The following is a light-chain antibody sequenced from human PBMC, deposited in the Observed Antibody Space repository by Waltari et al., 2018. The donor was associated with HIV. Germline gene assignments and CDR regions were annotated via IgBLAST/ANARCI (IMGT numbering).Light chain of an antibody. V-gene: IGLV2-11*01. Sequence: QSALTQPRSVSGSPGQSVTIPCSGTSSDLGGYNYVAWYQQHPGKAPKLMISDVSRRPSGVPDRFSGSKSGNTASLTISGLQAEDEADYYCCSYAGSYTLYVFGTGTKVTVL. CDR2: DVS. CDR3: CSYAGSYTLYV. CDR1: SSDLGGYNY. J-gene: IGLJ1*01.